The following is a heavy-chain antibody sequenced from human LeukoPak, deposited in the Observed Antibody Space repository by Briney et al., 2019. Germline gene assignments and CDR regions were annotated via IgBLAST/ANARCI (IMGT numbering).Heavy chain of an antibody. CDR3: AREIFVDTAMVIFDY. CDR2: INPNSGGT. CDR1: GYTFTGYY. V-gene: IGHV1-2*02. J-gene: IGHJ4*02. Sequence: ASVEVSCKASGYTFTGYYIHWARQAPGQGVEWMGWINPNSGGTNYAQKFQGRVTMTRDTSINTAYMELSRLRSDDTAVYYCAREIFVDTAMVIFDYWGQGTLVTVSS. D-gene: IGHD5-18*01.